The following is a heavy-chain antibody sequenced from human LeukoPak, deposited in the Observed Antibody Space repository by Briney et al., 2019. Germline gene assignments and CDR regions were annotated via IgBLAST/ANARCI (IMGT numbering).Heavy chain of an antibody. Sequence: SETLSLTCTVSGGSIRNYYWSWIRQPPGKGLEWIGYIYYSGSTNYNPSLKSRVTISVDTSKNQFSLNLSSVTAADTAVYYCARVNSHSGYGERPLDYWGQGTLVTVSS. V-gene: IGHV4-59*01. D-gene: IGHD5-12*01. CDR3: ARVNSHSGYGERPLDY. CDR2: IYYSGST. CDR1: GGSIRNYY. J-gene: IGHJ4*02.